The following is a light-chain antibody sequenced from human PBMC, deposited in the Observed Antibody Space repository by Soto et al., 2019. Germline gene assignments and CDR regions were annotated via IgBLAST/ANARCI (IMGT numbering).Light chain of an antibody. V-gene: IGKV3-20*01. CDR3: QQYDGSPNT. Sequence: EIVLTQSPGTLSLSPGERATLSCRASQSVSNYYLAWYQQKPGQAPRLLIYGASSRASGIPDRFSGSGSGTEFTLTISRLEPEDFAVYYCQQYDGSPNTFGQGTKLAIK. CDR1: QSVSNYY. CDR2: GAS. J-gene: IGKJ2*01.